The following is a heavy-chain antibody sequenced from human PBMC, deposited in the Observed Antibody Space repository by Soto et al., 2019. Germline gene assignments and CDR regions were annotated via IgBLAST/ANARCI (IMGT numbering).Heavy chain of an antibody. D-gene: IGHD3-22*01. V-gene: IGHV4-39*01. CDR1: GGSIISSSYY. J-gene: IGHJ4*02. CDR3: ARLLYDSRGYYYFDY. CDR2: VYYSGST. Sequence: SETLSLTCTVSGGSIISSSYYLFCIRQRPGKGLEWIGSVYYSGSTYDNPSLKSRITLSVDRSKNQFSLKLTSVTAADTAVYYCARLLYDSRGYYYFDYWGQGTLVTVSS.